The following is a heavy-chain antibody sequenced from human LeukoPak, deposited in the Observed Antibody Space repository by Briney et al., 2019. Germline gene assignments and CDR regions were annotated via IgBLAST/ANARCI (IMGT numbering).Heavy chain of an antibody. V-gene: IGHV1-69*05. CDR2: IIPVFGTT. J-gene: IGHJ4*02. CDR1: GGVFSDYP. CDR3: AGDFYGSGSYRPAFDY. Sequence: GASVKVSCKTSGGVFSDYPVSWVRLAPGRGLEWMGGIIPVFGTTTYAPKFQGRVSLSIHESAGTAYMELSDLTFEDTAIYYCAGDFYGSGSYRPAFDYWGQGTLVTVSS. D-gene: IGHD3-10*01.